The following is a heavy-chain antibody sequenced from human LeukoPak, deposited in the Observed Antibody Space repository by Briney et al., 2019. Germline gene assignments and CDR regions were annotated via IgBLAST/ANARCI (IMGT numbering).Heavy chain of an antibody. CDR1: GGSISSYY. D-gene: IGHD2-15*01. V-gene: IGHV4-59*08. CDR2: IYYSGST. Sequence: SETLSLTCTVSGGSISSYYWSWIRQPPGKGLEWIGYIYYSGSTNYNPSLKSRVTISVDTSKNQFSLKLSSVTAADTAVYYCARLVAATPGYYYYYMDVWGKGTTVTVSS. CDR3: ARLVAATPGYYYYYMDV. J-gene: IGHJ6*03.